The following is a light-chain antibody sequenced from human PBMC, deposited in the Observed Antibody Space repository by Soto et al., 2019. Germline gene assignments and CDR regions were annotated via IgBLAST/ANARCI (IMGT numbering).Light chain of an antibody. CDR2: GAS. J-gene: IGKJ5*01. CDR3: QQTNSFPFT. V-gene: IGKV1-12*01. CDR1: QDISTS. Sequence: DIQMTQSPSPVSASVGDSVTITCRASQDISTSLAWYQQQPGKAPKLLIYGASSLQSGVPSGFSGSGSGTDFSLTITSLHPEDSATYYCQQTNSFPFTFGQGTRLDIK.